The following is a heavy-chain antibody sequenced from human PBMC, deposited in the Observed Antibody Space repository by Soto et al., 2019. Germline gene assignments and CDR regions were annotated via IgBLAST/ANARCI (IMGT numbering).Heavy chain of an antibody. V-gene: IGHV1-69*12. CDR2: IIPIFGTA. D-gene: IGHD1-26*01. Sequence: QVQLVQSGAEVKKPGSSVKVSCNASGGTFSSYAISWVRQAPGQGLEWMGGIIPIFGTANYAQKFQGRVTITADESTSTAYMELSSLRSEDTAVYYCARTLTPLPLKYYGMDVWGQGTTVTVSS. CDR3: ARTLTPLPLKYYGMDV. J-gene: IGHJ6*02. CDR1: GGTFSSYA.